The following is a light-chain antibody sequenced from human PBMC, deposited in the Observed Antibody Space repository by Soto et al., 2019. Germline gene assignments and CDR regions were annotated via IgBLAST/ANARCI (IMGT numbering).Light chain of an antibody. J-gene: IGKJ5*01. CDR2: DAS. CDR3: QQRSSWPFP. Sequence: EVVVKQSPCALSLYKGERATLSCRASQTVRNNYLAWYQQKPGQAPRLLIYDASNRATGIPGRFSGRGSGTDFTLTISSLEPEDFAVYYCQQRSSWPFPFGQGRLPE. V-gene: IGKV3-11*01. CDR1: QTVRNNY.